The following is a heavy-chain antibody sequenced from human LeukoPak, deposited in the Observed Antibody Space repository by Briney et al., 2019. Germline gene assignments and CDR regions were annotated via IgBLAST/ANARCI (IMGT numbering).Heavy chain of an antibody. V-gene: IGHV3-49*04. CDR3: TRDHRITIFGVVFSGDYYYYYMDV. CDR1: GFTFGDYA. J-gene: IGHJ6*03. Sequence: GGSLRLSCTASGFTFGDYAMSWVRQAPGKGLEWVGFIRSKAYGGTTEYAASVKGRFTISRDDSKSIAYLQMNSLKTEDTAVYYCTRDHRITIFGVVFSGDYYYYYMDVWGKGTTVTVSS. D-gene: IGHD3-3*01. CDR2: IRSKAYGGTT.